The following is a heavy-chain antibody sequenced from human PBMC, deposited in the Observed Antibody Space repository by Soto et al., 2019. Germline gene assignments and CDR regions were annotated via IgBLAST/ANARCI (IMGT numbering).Heavy chain of an antibody. CDR3: ANNNDGSGFNNYFGP. Sequence: GGSLRLSCAASGFTFGDYYMSWIRQAPGKALEWVSSISTNSRDIYYADFVEGRFTISRDNAKNSLFLQLNSLRAEDTAVYYCANNNDGSGFNNYFGPWGQGALVTVSS. V-gene: IGHV3-11*01. J-gene: IGHJ5*02. D-gene: IGHD3-22*01. CDR2: ISTNSRDI. CDR1: GFTFGDYY.